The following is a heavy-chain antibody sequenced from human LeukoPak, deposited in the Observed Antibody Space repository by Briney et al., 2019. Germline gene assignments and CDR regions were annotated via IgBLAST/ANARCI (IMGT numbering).Heavy chain of an antibody. J-gene: IGHJ6*02. V-gene: IGHV4-31*03. Sequence: SSETLSLTCTVSGGSVSRGGDYWTWIRQHPGEGLEWIVYMFYGGGTYYHPSLKSRVTMSVDTSKNQFSLTLTSVTAADTAVYYCASRTPNLGDSGAGSSYYYYYGVDVWGQGTSVTVSS. CDR1: GGSVSRGGDY. CDR3: ASRTPNLGDSGAGSSYYYYYGVDV. D-gene: IGHD3-10*01. CDR2: MFYGGGT.